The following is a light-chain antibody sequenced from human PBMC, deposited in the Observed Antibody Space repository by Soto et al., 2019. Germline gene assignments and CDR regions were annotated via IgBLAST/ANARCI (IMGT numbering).Light chain of an antibody. J-gene: IGKJ1*01. V-gene: IGKV3-15*01. CDR1: QSISSSY. CDR3: QHTLKWPPT. CDR2: GAS. Sequence: EIVLTQSPGTLSLSPGERATLSCRASQSISSSYLAWYQQKPGQAPRLLIYGASSRATGIPARFSGSGSATEFTLTISSLQSEDFALYYCQHTLKWPPTFGQGTKVDIK.